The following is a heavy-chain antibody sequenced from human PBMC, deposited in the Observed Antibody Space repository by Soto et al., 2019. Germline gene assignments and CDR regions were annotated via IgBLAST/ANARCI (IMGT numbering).Heavy chain of an antibody. V-gene: IGHV1-18*01. Sequence: VQLLQSGGEVRKPGASVKVSCKTSGYTFTNYAINWVRQAPGQGLQWMGWISAYSGDTKYAQRFQDRLTVTTDPSTTTASMELRSLRSDDTAVYYCARDGRAFSIFGETMDVCGQGTTVTVSS. CDR1: GYTFTNYA. J-gene: IGHJ6*02. D-gene: IGHD3-3*01. CDR3: ARDGRAFSIFGETMDV. CDR2: ISAYSGDT.